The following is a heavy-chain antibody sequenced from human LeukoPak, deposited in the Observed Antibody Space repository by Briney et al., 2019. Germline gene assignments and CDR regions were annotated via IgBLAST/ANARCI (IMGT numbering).Heavy chain of an antibody. V-gene: IGHV3-43*02. Sequence: GGSLRLSCAASGFNFDDYGMHWARQAPGKGLEWVSLISGDGGSTYYADSVKGRFTISRDNSKNSLYLQMNSLRTEDTALYYCAKDFSSALSSGCYYNGMNWFDPWGQGTLVTVSS. CDR3: AKDFSSALSSGCYYNGMNWFDP. CDR2: ISGDGGST. J-gene: IGHJ5*02. CDR1: GFNFDDYG. D-gene: IGHD3-10*01.